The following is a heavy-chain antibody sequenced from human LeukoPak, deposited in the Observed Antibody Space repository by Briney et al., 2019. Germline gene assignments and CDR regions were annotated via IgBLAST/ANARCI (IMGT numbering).Heavy chain of an antibody. CDR1: GGSISSGDYY. CDR2: MHYGGSP. CDR3: TRGLPSDKIDY. J-gene: IGHJ4*02. Sequence: SETLSLTCTVSGGSISSGDYYWSWIRQPPGKGLEWIGRMHYGGSPSYNPSLQSRVTISADTSKNQFSLSLYSVTAADTAVYYCTRGLPSDKIDYWGQGTLVTVSS. V-gene: IGHV4-30-4*01. D-gene: IGHD2-15*01.